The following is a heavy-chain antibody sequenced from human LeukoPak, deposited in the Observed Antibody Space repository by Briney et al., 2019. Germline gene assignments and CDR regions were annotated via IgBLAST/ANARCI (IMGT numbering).Heavy chain of an antibody. CDR2: INPNSGGT. CDR3: ARSTVTTSFGDAFDI. Sequence: ASVKVSCKASGYAFTGYYMHWVRQAPGQGLEWMGWINPNSGGTNYAQKFQGWVTMTRDTSISTAYMELSRLRSDDTAVYYCARSTVTTSFGDAFDIWGQGTMVTVSS. CDR1: GYAFTGYY. D-gene: IGHD4-17*01. V-gene: IGHV1-2*04. J-gene: IGHJ3*02.